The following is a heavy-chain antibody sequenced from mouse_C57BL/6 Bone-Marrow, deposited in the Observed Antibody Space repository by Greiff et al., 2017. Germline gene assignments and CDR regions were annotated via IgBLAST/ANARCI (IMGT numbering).Heavy chain of an antibody. J-gene: IGHJ2*01. CDR2: FYPGSGSI. Sequence: VQLQQSGAELVKPGASVKLSCKASGYTFTEYTIHWVKQRSGQGLEWIGWFYPGSGSIKYNEKFKDKATFTADKSSSTVYMELSRLTSEDSAVYFCARHEASYYYGSSPYFDYWGQGTTLTVSS. CDR1: GYTFTEYT. CDR3: ARHEASYYYGSSPYFDY. V-gene: IGHV1-62-2*01. D-gene: IGHD1-1*01.